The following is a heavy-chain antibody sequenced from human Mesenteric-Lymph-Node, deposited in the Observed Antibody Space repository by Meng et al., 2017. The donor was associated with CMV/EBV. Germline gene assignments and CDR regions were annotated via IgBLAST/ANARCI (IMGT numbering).Heavy chain of an antibody. Sequence: GESLKISCEISGFTSSIYWMTWVRQAPGKGLEWVANIKQDGTEKYYVDSVKGRFTISRDNPKNSLYLQMNSLRVDDTAVYYCARGFLGLKTFFDYWGQGTLVTVSS. D-gene: IGHD1-26*01. CDR2: IKQDGTEK. CDR1: GFTSSIYW. J-gene: IGHJ4*02. CDR3: ARGFLGLKTFFDY. V-gene: IGHV3-7*01.